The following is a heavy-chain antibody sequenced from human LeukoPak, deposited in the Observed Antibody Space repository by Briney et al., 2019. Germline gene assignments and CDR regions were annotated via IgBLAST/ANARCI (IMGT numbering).Heavy chain of an antibody. CDR3: AKDLGQFGIGWKNEF. CDR1: GGSISSSSYY. V-gene: IGHV4-39*07. D-gene: IGHD1-1*01. CDR2: IYYSGST. J-gene: IGHJ4*02. Sequence: SETLSLTCTVSGGSISSSSYYWGWIRQPPGKGLEWIGSIYYSGSTYYNPSLKSRVTISVETSKNQFSLKLSSVTAADTAVYYWAKDLGQFGIGWKNEFWGQGTLVTVSS.